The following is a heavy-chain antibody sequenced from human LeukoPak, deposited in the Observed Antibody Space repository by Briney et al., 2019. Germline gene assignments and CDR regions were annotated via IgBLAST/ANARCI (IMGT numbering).Heavy chain of an antibody. CDR2: IRSYNGNK. CDR3: SRDAPTKLRFLECCFDY. J-gene: IGHJ4*02. Sequence: ASVKVSCKASRDLFTSYGISWVRQAPGHVLEWVGWIRSYNGNKKYAQKLQGRVTMTPDTSKSPDYMELRSLRSDDTAVYYCSRDAPTKLRFLECCFDYWGQGTRVTVSS. V-gene: IGHV1-18*01. CDR1: RDLFTSYG. D-gene: IGHD3-3*01.